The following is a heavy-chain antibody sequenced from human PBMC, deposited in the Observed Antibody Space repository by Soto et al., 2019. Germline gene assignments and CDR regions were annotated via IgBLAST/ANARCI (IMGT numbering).Heavy chain of an antibody. J-gene: IGHJ4*02. Sequence: PSRTLSLTCAISGDSFSSNSVVWSWIRQSPSRGLEWLGRTYYRSKWYNDYATSVKSRITINPDTSKNQISLQLDSVTPEDTAVYYCARGTAVTGLDYWGQGALVTVSS. V-gene: IGHV6-1*01. CDR1: GDSFSSNSVV. D-gene: IGHD6-19*01. CDR3: ARGTAVTGLDY. CDR2: TYYRSKWYN.